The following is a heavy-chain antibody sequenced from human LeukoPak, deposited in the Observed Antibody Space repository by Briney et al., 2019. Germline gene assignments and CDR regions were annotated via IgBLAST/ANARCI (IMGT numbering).Heavy chain of an antibody. CDR3: ASLRTYYGDYFDS. D-gene: IGHD4-17*01. J-gene: IGHJ4*02. CDR2: ISSNGGST. V-gene: IGHV3-23*01. CDR1: GFTFSSYG. Sequence: GGSLRLSCAASGFTFSSYGMSWVRQASGKGLEWVSSISSNGGSTYYADSVKGRFTISRDNSKNTLDLQMDSLRAEDTAVYYCASLRTYYGDYFDSWGQGTLVTVSS.